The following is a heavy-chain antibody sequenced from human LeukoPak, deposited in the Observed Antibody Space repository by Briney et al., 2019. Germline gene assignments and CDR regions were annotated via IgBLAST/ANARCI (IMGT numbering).Heavy chain of an antibody. Sequence: GGSLRLSCAAPGFTFSSYSMNWVRQAPGKGLEWVSSISSSSSYIYYADSVKGRFTISRDNAKNSLYLQMNSLRAEDTAVYYCARGASSSGWSFDYWGQGTLVTVSS. CDR3: ARGASSSGWSFDY. D-gene: IGHD6-19*01. V-gene: IGHV3-21*01. J-gene: IGHJ4*02. CDR2: ISSSSSYI. CDR1: GFTFSSYS.